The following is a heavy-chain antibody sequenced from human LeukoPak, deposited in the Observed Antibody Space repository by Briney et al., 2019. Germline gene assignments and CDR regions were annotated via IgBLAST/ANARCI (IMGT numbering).Heavy chain of an antibody. CDR3: ARHPADYNNYRWFHP. V-gene: IGHV4-39*01. J-gene: IGHJ5*02. CDR2: IYYTGTT. Sequence: SETLSLTCTVSGGSINRGSSYWGWIRQPPGKGLEWIGTIYYTGTTYYNPSLKSRVTISVDTSKNQFSLKLSSVTAADTAVYYCARHPADYNNYRWFHPWGQGTLVTVSS. D-gene: IGHD4-11*01. CDR1: GGSINRGSSY.